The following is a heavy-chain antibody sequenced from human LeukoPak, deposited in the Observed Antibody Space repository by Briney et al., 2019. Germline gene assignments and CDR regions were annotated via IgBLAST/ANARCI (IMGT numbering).Heavy chain of an antibody. Sequence: PGGSLRLSCAASGFTFSSYAMSWVRQAPGKGLEWVSAISDSGGSTYYAESVKGRFNISRENSKNTLYLQMNSLRAEDTAVYYCAKTFYGDYGDYWGQGTLVTVSS. V-gene: IGHV3-23*01. CDR3: AKTFYGDYGDY. CDR2: ISDSGGST. D-gene: IGHD4-17*01. CDR1: GFTFSSYA. J-gene: IGHJ4*02.